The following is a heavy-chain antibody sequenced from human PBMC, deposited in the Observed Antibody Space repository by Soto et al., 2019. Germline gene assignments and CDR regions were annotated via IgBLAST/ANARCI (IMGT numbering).Heavy chain of an antibody. CDR2: ISYDGSNK. J-gene: IGHJ3*02. Sequence: QVQLVESGGGVVQPGRSLRLSCAASGFTFSSYGMHWVRQAPGKGLEWVAVISYDGSNKYYADSVKGRFTISRDNSKNTLYLQMNSLRAEDTAVYYCAKGKPNELRFLEWLIREYPFDIWGQGTMVTVSS. V-gene: IGHV3-30*18. CDR3: AKGKPNELRFLEWLIREYPFDI. CDR1: GFTFSSYG. D-gene: IGHD3-3*01.